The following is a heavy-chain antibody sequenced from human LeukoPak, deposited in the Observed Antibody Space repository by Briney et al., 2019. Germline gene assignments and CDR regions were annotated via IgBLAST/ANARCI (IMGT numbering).Heavy chain of an antibody. D-gene: IGHD2-21*02. Sequence: GASVKVSCKASGYTFTGYYMHWVRQAPGQGLEWMGWINPNSGGTNYAQKFQGWVTMTRDTSISTAYMELSRLRSDDTAVYYCARSPPEYCGGDCYQEDYYYYGMDVWGQGTTVTVSS. CDR2: INPNSGGT. V-gene: IGHV1-2*04. CDR1: GYTFTGYY. CDR3: ARSPPEYCGGDCYQEDYYYYGMDV. J-gene: IGHJ6*02.